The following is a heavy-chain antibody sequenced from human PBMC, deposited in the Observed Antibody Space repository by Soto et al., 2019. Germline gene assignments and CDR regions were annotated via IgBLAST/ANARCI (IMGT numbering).Heavy chain of an antibody. D-gene: IGHD3-22*01. V-gene: IGHV3-15*01. Sequence: GGSLRLSCAASGFTFSNAWMSWVRQAPGKGLEWVGRIKSKTDGGTTDYAAPVKGRFTISRDDSKNTLYLQMNSLKTEDTAVYYCTTGFLSRKSSGYYYWGQGTLVTVSS. CDR2: IKSKTDGGTT. CDR3: TTGFLSRKSSGYYY. J-gene: IGHJ4*02. CDR1: GFTFSNAW.